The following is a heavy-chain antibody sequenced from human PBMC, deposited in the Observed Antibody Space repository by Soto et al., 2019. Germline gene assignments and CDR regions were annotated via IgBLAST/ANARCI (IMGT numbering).Heavy chain of an antibody. CDR2: ISYDGSLK. D-gene: IGHD2-15*01. V-gene: IGHV3-30*18. J-gene: IGHJ6*02. Sequence: WVRQAPGKGLEWVALISYDGSLKFYADSVKGRFTISRDNSKNTVYLQMNSLRAEDTAVYYCGKDIVVVVPASPYYYGMDVWGQGTTVTVSS. CDR3: GKDIVVVVPASPYYYGMDV.